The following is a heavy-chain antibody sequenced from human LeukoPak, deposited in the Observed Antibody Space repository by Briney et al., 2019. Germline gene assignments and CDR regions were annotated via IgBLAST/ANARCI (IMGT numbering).Heavy chain of an antibody. D-gene: IGHD5-24*01. J-gene: IGHJ4*02. CDR2: IHPSGTNT. CDR1: GFTFGSYG. CDR3: AKDPSTLTIRDDY. V-gene: IGHV3-23*01. Sequence: GGSLRLSCAASGFTFGSYGMSWVRQAPGKGLEWVSTIHPSGTNTHYADSVKGRFTISRDNSKNKLFLLMSTLRADDTAIYYCAKDPSTLTIRDDYWGQGTLVTVSS.